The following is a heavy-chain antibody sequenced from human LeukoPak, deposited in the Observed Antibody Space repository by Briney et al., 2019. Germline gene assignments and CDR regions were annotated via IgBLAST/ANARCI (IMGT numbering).Heavy chain of an antibody. J-gene: IGHJ4*02. D-gene: IGHD5-12*01. V-gene: IGHV4-34*01. CDR3: ARGLPPRWIVATPPDY. Sequence: PSETLSLTCAVYGGSFSGYYWSWIRQPPGKGLEWIGEINHSGSTNYNPSLKSRVTISVDTSKNQFSLKLSSVTAADTAVYYCARGLPPRWIVATPPDYWGQGTLVTVSS. CDR1: GGSFSGYY. CDR2: INHSGST.